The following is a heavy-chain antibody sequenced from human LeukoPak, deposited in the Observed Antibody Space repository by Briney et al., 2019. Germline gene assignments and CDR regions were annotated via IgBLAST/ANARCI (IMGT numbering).Heavy chain of an antibody. CDR2: FSAYNGNT. CDR1: GYTFTSYG. CDR3: ARVLSLLGYCSGGSCYSLDY. V-gene: IGHV1-18*04. Sequence: ASVNVSCKASGYTFTSYGISWVRQAPGQGLEWMGWFSAYNGNTNYAQKLQGRVTMTTDTSTSTAYMELRSLRSDDTAAYYCARVLSLLGYCSGGSCYSLDYWGQGTLVTVSS. D-gene: IGHD2-15*01. J-gene: IGHJ4*02.